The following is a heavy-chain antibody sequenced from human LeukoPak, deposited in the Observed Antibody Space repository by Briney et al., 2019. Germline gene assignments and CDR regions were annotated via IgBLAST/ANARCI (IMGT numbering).Heavy chain of an antibody. CDR2: IIPIFGTA. Sequence: ASVKVSCKASGGTFSSYAISWVRQAPGQVLEWMGGIIPIFGTANYAQKFQGRVTITADKSTSTAYMELSSLRSEDTAVYYCATLTYDILTGYYKGYFDYWGQGTLVTVSS. J-gene: IGHJ4*02. CDR3: ATLTYDILTGYYKGYFDY. D-gene: IGHD3-9*01. CDR1: GGTFSSYA. V-gene: IGHV1-69*06.